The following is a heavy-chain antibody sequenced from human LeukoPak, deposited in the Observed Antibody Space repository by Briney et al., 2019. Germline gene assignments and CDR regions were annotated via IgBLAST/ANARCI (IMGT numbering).Heavy chain of an antibody. V-gene: IGHV1-18*01. CDR1: GYTFTSYG. CDR2: ISAYNGNT. CDR3: ARDPRDIVATRKIDY. Sequence: ASVKVSCKASGYTFTSYGISWVRQAPGQGLERMGWISAYNGNTNYAQKLQGRVTMTTDTSTSTAYMELRSLRSDDTAVYYCARDPRDIVATRKIDYWGQGTLVTVSS. J-gene: IGHJ4*02. D-gene: IGHD5-12*01.